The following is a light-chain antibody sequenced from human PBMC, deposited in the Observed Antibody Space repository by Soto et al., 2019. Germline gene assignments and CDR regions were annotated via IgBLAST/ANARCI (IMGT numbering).Light chain of an antibody. CDR3: SSFTSTSTRL. V-gene: IGLV2-14*01. Sequence: QSALTQPASVSGSPGQSITISCTGTSXDIGSYDYVSWYQQHPGKAPNLIIYEVTDRPSGVSNRFSGSKSGNTASLTISGLQAEDEADYYCSSFTSTSTRLFGGGTK. CDR2: EVT. J-gene: IGLJ1*01. CDR1: SXDIGSYDY.